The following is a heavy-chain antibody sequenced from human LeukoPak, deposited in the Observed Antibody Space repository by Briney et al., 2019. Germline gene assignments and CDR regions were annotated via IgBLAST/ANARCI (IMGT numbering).Heavy chain of an antibody. CDR1: GGYISSYY. CDR2: VYYTGST. CDR3: ARAWGYSSGWDYYYYYYMDV. V-gene: IGHV4-59*01. D-gene: IGHD6-19*01. J-gene: IGHJ6*03. Sequence: SETLSLTCTVSGGYISSYYWSWIRQPPGEGLEWIGYVYYTGSTNYNPSLKSRVSISVDTSKNQFSLKLRSVSAADTAVYYCARAWGYSSGWDYYYYYYMDVWGKGTTVTVSS.